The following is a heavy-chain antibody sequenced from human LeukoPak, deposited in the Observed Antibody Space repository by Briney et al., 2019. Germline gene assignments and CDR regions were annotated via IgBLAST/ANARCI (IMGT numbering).Heavy chain of an antibody. D-gene: IGHD2-2*01. V-gene: IGHV1-69*04. J-gene: IGHJ6*02. CDR2: IIPILGIA. Sequence: SVKVSCKASGGTFSSYAISWVRQAPGQGLEWMGRIIPILGIANYAQKFQGRVTITADKSTSTAYMELSSLRSEDTAVYYCARDDCSSTSCLVSYYYYGMDVWGQGTTVTVSS. CDR3: ARDDCSSTSCLVSYYYYGMDV. CDR1: GGTFSSYA.